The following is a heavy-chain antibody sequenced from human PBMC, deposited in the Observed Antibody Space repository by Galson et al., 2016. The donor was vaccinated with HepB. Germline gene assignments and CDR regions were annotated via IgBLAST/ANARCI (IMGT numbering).Heavy chain of an antibody. D-gene: IGHD3-10*01. V-gene: IGHV4-59*08. CDR1: SGYITSYY. CDR2: IYHPGNT. J-gene: IGHJ2*01. CDR3: ARQMSGTYYKNWYFDV. Sequence: SETLSLTCTVSSGYITSYYWSWIRQPPGKGLEWIGFIYHPGNTNYNTSLKNRVSTSLDTSKNQSSLKLTSVTPADTAVYYCARQMSGTYYKNWYFDVWGRGALVTVSS.